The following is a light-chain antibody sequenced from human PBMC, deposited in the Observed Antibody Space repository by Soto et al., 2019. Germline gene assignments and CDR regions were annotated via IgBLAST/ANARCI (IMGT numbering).Light chain of an antibody. Sequence: QSVLTQPASVSVSPGQSITISCTGTDNDIGGYNYVSWYQQHPGKAPKLMIYEVTDRPSGVSNRFSGSKSGNTASLTISGLQAEDEAEYYCSSYTNINTRACVFGTGTKVTVL. CDR3: SSYTNINTRACV. CDR1: DNDIGGYNY. CDR2: EVT. J-gene: IGLJ1*01. V-gene: IGLV2-14*01.